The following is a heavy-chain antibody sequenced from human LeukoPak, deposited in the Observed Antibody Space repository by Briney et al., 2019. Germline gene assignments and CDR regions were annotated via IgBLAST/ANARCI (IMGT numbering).Heavy chain of an antibody. V-gene: IGHV3-73*01. CDR2: IRSKANSYTT. D-gene: IGHD2-2*01. Sequence: GGSLRPSCAASGFTFSGSAMHWVRQASGKGLEWVGRIRSKANSYTTAYAASGKARLTISRDDSKNTAYLQLNSLKTEDTVVYYCRGVPAAGGVDYWGQGTLVTVS. J-gene: IGHJ4*02. CDR1: GFTFSGSA. CDR3: RGVPAAGGVDY.